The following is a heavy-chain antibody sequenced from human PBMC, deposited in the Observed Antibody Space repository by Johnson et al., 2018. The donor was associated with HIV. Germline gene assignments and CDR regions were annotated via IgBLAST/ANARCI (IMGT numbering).Heavy chain of an antibody. CDR1: GFTFSSYA. J-gene: IGHJ3*02. V-gene: IGHV3-7*01. Sequence: VQLVESGGGVVQPGRSLRLSCAASGFTFSSYAMHWVRQAPGKGLEWVANIKQDGSEKYYVDSVKGRFTISRDNSKNTLYLQMNSLRAEDTAVYYCAREMATIRGYAFDIWGQGTMVTVSS. CDR2: IKQDGSEK. CDR3: AREMATIRGYAFDI. D-gene: IGHD5-24*01.